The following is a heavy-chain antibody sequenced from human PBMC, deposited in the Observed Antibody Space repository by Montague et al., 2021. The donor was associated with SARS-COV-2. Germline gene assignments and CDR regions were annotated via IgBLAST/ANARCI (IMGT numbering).Heavy chain of an antibody. Sequence: SETLSLTCTVSGGSISSSSYYWGWIRQPPGKGLEWIGSIYYSGSTYYNPSLKSRVTISVDTSKNQFPLKLSSVTAADTAVYYCARLDRSITIFGVVRGYFDLWGRGTLVTVSS. D-gene: IGHD3-3*01. V-gene: IGHV4-39*01. CDR3: ARLDRSITIFGVVRGYFDL. CDR2: IYYSGST. J-gene: IGHJ2*01. CDR1: GGSISSSSYY.